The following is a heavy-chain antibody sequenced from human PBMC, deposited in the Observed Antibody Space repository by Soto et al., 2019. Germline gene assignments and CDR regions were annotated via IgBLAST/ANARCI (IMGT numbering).Heavy chain of an antibody. D-gene: IGHD2-15*01. Sequence: GGSLRLSCSVSGFTFSKYAMHWVRQAPGKGLEYVSGITSDGDSTWHADSVKDRFTISRDNSKNTLFLQMSSLRVEDTAIYFCVKGDQLLRYYFEFWGPGTLVTVSS. CDR2: ITSDGDST. CDR1: GFTFSKYA. V-gene: IGHV3-64D*06. CDR3: VKGDQLLRYYFEF. J-gene: IGHJ5*01.